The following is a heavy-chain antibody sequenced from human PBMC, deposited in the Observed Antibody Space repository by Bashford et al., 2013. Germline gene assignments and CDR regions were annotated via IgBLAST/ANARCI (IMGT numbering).Heavy chain of an antibody. J-gene: IGHJ4*02. D-gene: IGHD4-23*01. CDR3: ARDRHGGIDY. V-gene: IGHV4-31*03. CDR1: GGSISSGGYY. Sequence: SETLSLTCTVSGGSISSGGYYWSWIRQHPGKGLEWIGYIYYSGSTYYNPSLKSRVTISVDTSKNQFSLKLSSVTAADTAVYYCARDRHGGIDYWGQGVRVTVSS. CDR2: IYYSGST.